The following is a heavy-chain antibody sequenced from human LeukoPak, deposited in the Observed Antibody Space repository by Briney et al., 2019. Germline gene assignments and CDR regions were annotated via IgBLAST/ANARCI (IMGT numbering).Heavy chain of an antibody. V-gene: IGHV3-7*01. CDR3: ARDLRFYDY. D-gene: IGHD3-3*01. Sequence: LEWVANIKQDGSEKYYVDSVKGRFTISRDNAKSSLYLQMNSLRAEDTAVYYCARDLRFYDYWGQGTLVTVSS. J-gene: IGHJ4*02. CDR2: IKQDGSEK.